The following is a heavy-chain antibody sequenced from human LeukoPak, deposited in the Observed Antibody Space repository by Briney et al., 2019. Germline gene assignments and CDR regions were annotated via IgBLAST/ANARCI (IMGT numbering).Heavy chain of an antibody. CDR1: GYTFTSYG. CDR3: ARRQGTTLSFDY. J-gene: IGHJ4*02. Sequence: GASVTVSCKASGYTFTSYGFSWVRQAPGQGLEWMGWINAYNGNTNYAQKLQGRVTMTTDTSTSTAYMELRSLRFDDTAVYYCARRQGTTLSFDYWGQGTLVTVSS. D-gene: IGHD1-1*01. V-gene: IGHV1-18*01. CDR2: INAYNGNT.